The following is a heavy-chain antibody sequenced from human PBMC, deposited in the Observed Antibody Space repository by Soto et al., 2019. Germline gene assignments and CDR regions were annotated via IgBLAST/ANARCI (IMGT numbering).Heavy chain of an antibody. CDR3: AREPPDPTRAFDV. J-gene: IGHJ3*01. CDR2: ISDHEVDK. CDR1: GFTLSKYG. Sequence: QVQLVESGGGVVQSGRSLRLSCVASGFTLSKYGMHWVRQAPGKGLEWVAFISDHEVDKYYADSAKGRFTISRDTSKTILYLQMNSLRSDETDVYFCAREPPDPTRAFDVGGEGTMVTVSS. V-gene: IGHV3-30*03.